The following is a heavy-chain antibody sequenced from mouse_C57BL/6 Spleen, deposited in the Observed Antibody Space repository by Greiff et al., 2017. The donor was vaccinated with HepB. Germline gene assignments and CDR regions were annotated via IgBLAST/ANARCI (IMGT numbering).Heavy chain of an antibody. J-gene: IGHJ2*01. V-gene: IGHV1-64*01. D-gene: IGHD4-1*01. Sequence: VQLQQSGAELVKPGASVKLSCKASGYTFTSYWMHWVKQRPGQGLEWIGMIHPNSGSTNYNEKFKSKATLTVDKSSSTAYMQLSSLTSEDSAVYYCARRALTVCFDYWGQGTTLTVSS. CDR2: IHPNSGST. CDR1: GYTFTSYW. CDR3: ARRALTVCFDY.